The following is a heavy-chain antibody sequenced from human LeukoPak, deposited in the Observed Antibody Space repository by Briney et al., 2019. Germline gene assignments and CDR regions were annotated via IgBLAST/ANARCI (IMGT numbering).Heavy chain of an antibody. J-gene: IGHJ3*02. CDR3: ARHKNYYDSSGYYYPYAFDI. CDR2: IDYSGST. CDR1: GDSISSYY. Sequence: PSETLSLTCTVSGDSISSYYWSWIRQPPGKGLEWIGYIDYSGSTNHNPSLKSPVTISVDTSKNHFSLKLSSVTAADTAVYYCARHKNYYDSSGYYYPYAFDIWGQGTMVTVSS. D-gene: IGHD3-22*01. V-gene: IGHV4-59*08.